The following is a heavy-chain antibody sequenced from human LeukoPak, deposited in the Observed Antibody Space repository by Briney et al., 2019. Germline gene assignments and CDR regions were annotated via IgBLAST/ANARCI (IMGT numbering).Heavy chain of an antibody. J-gene: IGHJ5*02. CDR2: IYYSGST. V-gene: IGHV4-59*01. Sequence: SETLSLTCTVSGGSISSYYWSWIRQPPGKGLEWIGYIYYSGSTNYNPSLKSRVTISVDTSKNQFSLKLSSVTAAGTAVYYCARGGDYWDNWFDPWGQGTLVTVSS. D-gene: IGHD4-17*01. CDR1: GGSISSYY. CDR3: ARGGDYWDNWFDP.